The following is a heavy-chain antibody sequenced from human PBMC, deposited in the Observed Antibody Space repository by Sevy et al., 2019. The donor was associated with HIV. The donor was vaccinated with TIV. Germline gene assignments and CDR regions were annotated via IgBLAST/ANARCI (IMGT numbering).Heavy chain of an antibody. CDR1: GFTFSSYE. J-gene: IGHJ1*01. CDR3: AREDGSRQYFQY. D-gene: IGHD6-13*01. Sequence: GGSLRLSCVASGFTFSSYETNWVRQAPGKGLEWVSHISTRGSIIHYEDSVKGRFTISRDNAKNSLYMQMYRLTAEDTAVYYCAREDGSRQYFQYWGQGTLVTVSS. V-gene: IGHV3-48*03. CDR2: ISTRGSII.